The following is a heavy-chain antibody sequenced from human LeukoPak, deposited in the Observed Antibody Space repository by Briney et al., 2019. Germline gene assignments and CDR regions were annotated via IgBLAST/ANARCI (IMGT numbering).Heavy chain of an antibody. V-gene: IGHV4-61*02. CDR2: IYTSGST. J-gene: IGHJ4*02. CDR3: ARGAFGRFLSGFDY. Sequence: SETLSLTCTVSGGSISSGSYYWSWIRQPAGKGLEWIGRIYTSGSTNYNPSLKSRVTISVDTSKNQFSLKLSSVTAADTAVYYCARGAFGRFLSGFDYWGQGTLVTVSS. CDR1: GGSISSGSYY. D-gene: IGHD3-3*01.